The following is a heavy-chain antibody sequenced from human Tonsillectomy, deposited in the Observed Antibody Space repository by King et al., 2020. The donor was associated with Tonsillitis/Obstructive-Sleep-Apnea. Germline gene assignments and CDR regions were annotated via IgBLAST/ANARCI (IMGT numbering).Heavy chain of an antibody. Sequence: EQLVQSGGGLVKPGGSLRLSCAASGFTFRSYSMNWVRHAPGRGLEWVSSISSSSSYIYYADSVKGRFTISRDNAKNSLYLQMDSLRAEDTAVYYCARGGAAVVSGVDYWGQGALVTVSS. V-gene: IGHV3-21*01. CDR2: ISSSSSYI. J-gene: IGHJ4*02. CDR1: GFTFRSYS. D-gene: IGHD4-23*01. CDR3: ARGGAAVVSGVDY.